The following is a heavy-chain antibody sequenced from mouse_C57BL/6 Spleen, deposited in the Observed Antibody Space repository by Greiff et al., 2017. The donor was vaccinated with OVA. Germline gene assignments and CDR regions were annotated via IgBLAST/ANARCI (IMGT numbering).Heavy chain of an antibody. V-gene: IGHV7-1*01. J-gene: IGHJ4*01. Sequence: EVQRVESGGGLVQSGRSLRLSCATSGFTFSDFYMEWVRQAPGKGLEWIAASRNKANDYTTEYSASVKGRFIVSRDTSQSILYLQMNALRAEDTAIYYCARDATHYYAMDYWGQGTSVTVSS. CDR1: GFTFSDFY. CDR2: SRNKANDYTT. CDR3: ARDATHYYAMDY.